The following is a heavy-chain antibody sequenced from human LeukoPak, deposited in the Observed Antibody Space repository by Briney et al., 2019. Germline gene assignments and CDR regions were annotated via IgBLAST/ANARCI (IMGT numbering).Heavy chain of an antibody. Sequence: PGGSLRLSCAASGFTFSSYGMSWVRQAPGKGLEWVSAISGSGGSTYYADSVKGRFTISRDNSKNTLYLQMNSLRAEDTAVYYCAKGLKFGRYYYDSSGYLNDYWGQGTLVTASS. CDR3: AKGLKFGRYYYDSSGYLNDY. J-gene: IGHJ4*02. CDR2: ISGSGGST. V-gene: IGHV3-23*01. CDR1: GFTFSSYG. D-gene: IGHD3-22*01.